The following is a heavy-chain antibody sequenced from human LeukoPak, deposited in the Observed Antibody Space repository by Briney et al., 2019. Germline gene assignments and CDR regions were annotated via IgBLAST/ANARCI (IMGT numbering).Heavy chain of an antibody. J-gene: IGHJ4*02. Sequence: PGGSLRLSCAASGFTFRNYGMHWVRQAPGKGLEWVAVIWSDGSTKYYAESVQGRFTISRDTSKNRLYLQLNSLRVEDTAVFYCARDTSSSWYYFDHWAREPWSPSPQ. D-gene: IGHD6-13*01. CDR2: IWSDGSTK. CDR3: ARDTSSSWYYFDH. CDR1: GFTFRNYG. V-gene: IGHV3-33*01.